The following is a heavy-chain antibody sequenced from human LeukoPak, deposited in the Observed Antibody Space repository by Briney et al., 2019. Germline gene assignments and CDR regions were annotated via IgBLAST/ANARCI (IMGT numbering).Heavy chain of an antibody. J-gene: IGHJ4*02. CDR1: GYSISSGYY. CDR3: ARVYYYDSSGYPTSKFDY. D-gene: IGHD3-22*01. V-gene: IGHV4-38-2*02. Sequence: KASETLSLTCTVSGYSISSGYYWGWIRQPPGKGLEWIGSIYHSGSTYYNPSLKSRVTISVDTSKNQFSLKLSSVTAADTAVYYCARVYYYDSSGYPTSKFDYWGQGTLVTVSS. CDR2: IYHSGST.